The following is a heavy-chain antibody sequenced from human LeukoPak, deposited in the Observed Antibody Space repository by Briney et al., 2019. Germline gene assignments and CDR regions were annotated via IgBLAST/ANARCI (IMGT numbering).Heavy chain of an antibody. CDR1: GFSFISYA. Sequence: GGSLRLSCAASGFSFISYAMSWVRQAPGKGLEWVSAISGRGGSTYYADSVKGRFTISRDNSNNTLYLQMSSLRAEDTAAYYCARSATIADYYYMDIWGKGTTVTVSS. CDR3: ARSATIADYYYMDI. V-gene: IGHV3-23*01. J-gene: IGHJ6*03. D-gene: IGHD3-3*01. CDR2: ISGRGGST.